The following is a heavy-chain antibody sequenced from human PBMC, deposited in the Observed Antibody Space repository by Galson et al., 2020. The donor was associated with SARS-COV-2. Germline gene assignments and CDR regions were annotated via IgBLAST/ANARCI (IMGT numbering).Heavy chain of an antibody. D-gene: IGHD2-2*02. V-gene: IGHV3-7*03. J-gene: IGHJ6*03. Sequence: GESLKISCVASQFTFSDYWMGWVPQAPGKGLEWVANVNQDGSEKNYVDSVKGRFTISRDNAKNSLYLQMNSLRAEDTAVYYCAREGPAIRCVRMYYYMDVWGKGTTVTVSS. CDR2: VNQDGSEK. CDR3: AREGPAIRCVRMYYYMDV. CDR1: QFTFSDYW.